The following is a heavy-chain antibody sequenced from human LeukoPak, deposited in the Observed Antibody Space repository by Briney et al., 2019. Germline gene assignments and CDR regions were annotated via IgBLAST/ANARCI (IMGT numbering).Heavy chain of an antibody. CDR1: GFTFSSYA. CDR3: AREGFLEWLPRYYYYYGMDV. V-gene: IGHV3-23*01. CDR2: ISGSGGST. Sequence: GGSLRLSCAASGFTFSSYAMSWVRQAPGKGLEWVAAISGSGGSTYYADSVKGRFTISRDNSKNTLYLQMNSLRAEDTAVYYCAREGFLEWLPRYYYYYGMDVWGQGTTVTVSS. D-gene: IGHD3-3*01. J-gene: IGHJ6*02.